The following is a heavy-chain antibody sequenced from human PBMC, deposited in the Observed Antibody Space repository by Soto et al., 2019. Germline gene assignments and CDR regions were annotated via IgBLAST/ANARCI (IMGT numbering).Heavy chain of an antibody. J-gene: IGHJ3*02. CDR1: GGSISSSSYY. V-gene: IGHV4-39*01. CDR3: ARPGQQLVRSAFDI. Sequence: QLQLQESGPGLVKPSETLSLTCTVSGGSISSSSYYWGWIRQPPGKGLEWIGSIYYSGSTYYNPSLKSRVTISVDTSKNQFSLKLSSVTAADTAVYYCARPGQQLVRSAFDIWGQGTMVTVSS. CDR2: IYYSGST. D-gene: IGHD6-13*01.